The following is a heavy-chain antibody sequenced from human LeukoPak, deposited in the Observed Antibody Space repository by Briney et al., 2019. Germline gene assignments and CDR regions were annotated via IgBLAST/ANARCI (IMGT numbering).Heavy chain of an antibody. D-gene: IGHD2-2*01. CDR2: ISWNSGSI. Sequence: GGSLRLSCAASGFTFDDYAMHWVRHAPGKGLEWVSGISWNSGSIGYADSAKGRFTISRDNAKNSLYLQMNSLRAEDMALYYCAKGGGAYCSSTSCSLFDYWGQGTLVTVSS. V-gene: IGHV3-9*03. CDR3: AKGGGAYCSSTSCSLFDY. J-gene: IGHJ4*02. CDR1: GFTFDDYA.